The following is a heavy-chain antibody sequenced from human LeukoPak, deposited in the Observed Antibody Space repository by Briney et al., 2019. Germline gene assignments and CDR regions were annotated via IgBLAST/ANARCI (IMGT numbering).Heavy chain of an antibody. D-gene: IGHD1-26*01. J-gene: IGHJ4*02. CDR1: GFTFSSYW. CDR3: AKGGSGRYLLDY. Sequence: GGSLRLSCAASGFTFSSYWMSWVRQAPGKGLEWVSGISGSGGSTYYAYPVKGRLTMSRDNFKNTLYLQMNSLRAEDTAVYYCAKGGSGRYLLDYWGQGTLVTVSS. V-gene: IGHV3-23*01. CDR2: ISGSGGST.